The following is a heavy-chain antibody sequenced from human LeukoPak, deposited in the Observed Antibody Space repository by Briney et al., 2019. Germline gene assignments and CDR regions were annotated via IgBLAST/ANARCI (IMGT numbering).Heavy chain of an antibody. V-gene: IGHV4-39*07. D-gene: IGHD3-10*01. J-gene: IGHJ5*02. CDR3: ARDHRITMVRGVSLDP. CDR2: IYYSGST. Sequence: SETLSLTCTVSGGSISSSSYYWGWIRQPPGKGLEWIGSIYYSGSTYYNPSLKSRVTISVDTSKNQFSLKLSSVTAADTAVYYCARDHRITMVRGVSLDPWGQGTLVTVSS. CDR1: GGSISSSSYY.